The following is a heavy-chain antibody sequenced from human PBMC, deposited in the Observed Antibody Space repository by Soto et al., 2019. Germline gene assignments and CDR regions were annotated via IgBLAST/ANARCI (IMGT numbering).Heavy chain of an antibody. CDR1: GFTFVDYA. V-gene: IGHV3-9*01. CDR2: ISWNSGSI. Sequence: PGGSLRLSCAASGFTFVDYAMHWVRQPPGKGLEWVSGISWNSGSIGYADSVKGRFTISRDNAKNSLYLQMNSLRAEDTALYYCAKVKRVWDCSSTSCSGYYFDYWGQGTQVTVSS. CDR3: AKVKRVWDCSSTSCSGYYFDY. J-gene: IGHJ4*02. D-gene: IGHD2-2*01.